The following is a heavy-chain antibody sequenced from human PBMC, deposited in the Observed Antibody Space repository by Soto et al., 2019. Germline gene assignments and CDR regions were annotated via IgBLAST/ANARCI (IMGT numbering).Heavy chain of an antibody. D-gene: IGHD2-8*01. CDR3: AIPFPGVFKVYYFDY. Sequence: QVQLVQAGAEVKQPGASVKVSCKVSGYTLTELSMHWVRQAPGKGLAWMGGFDPEDGETIYAQKFQGRVSMTEDTSTDTAYMELSSLRSEDTAVYYCAIPFPGVFKVYYFDYCGQGPLVTVSS. CDR2: FDPEDGET. J-gene: IGHJ4*02. V-gene: IGHV1-24*01. CDR1: GYTLTELS.